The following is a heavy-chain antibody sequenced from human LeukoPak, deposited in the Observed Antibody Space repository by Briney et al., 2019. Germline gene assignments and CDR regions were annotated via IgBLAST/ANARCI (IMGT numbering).Heavy chain of an antibody. D-gene: IGHD1-26*01. J-gene: IGHJ4*02. V-gene: IGHV4-39*01. CDR2: IYYSGST. CDR1: GGSISSSSYY. Sequence: SETLSLTCTVSGGSISSSSYYWRWIRQPPGKGLEWIGSIYYSGSTYYNPSLKSRVTISVDTSKNQFSLKLSSVTAADTAVYYCARHRWELPAYFDYWGQGTLVTVSS. CDR3: ARHRWELPAYFDY.